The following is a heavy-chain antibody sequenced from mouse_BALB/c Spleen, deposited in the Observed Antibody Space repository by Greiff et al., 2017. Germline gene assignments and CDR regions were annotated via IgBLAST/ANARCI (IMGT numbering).Heavy chain of an antibody. V-gene: IGHV2-9*02. D-gene: IGHD4-1*01. CDR3: ARDRRTGTDYFDY. CDR1: GFSLTSYG. J-gene: IGHJ2*01. CDR2: IWAGGST. Sequence: QVQLQQSGPGLVAPSQSLSITCTVSGFSLTSYGVHWVRQPPGKGLEWLGVIWAGGSTNYNSALMSRLSISKDNSKSQVFLKMNSLQTDDTAMYYCARDRRTGTDYFDYWGQGTTLTVSS.